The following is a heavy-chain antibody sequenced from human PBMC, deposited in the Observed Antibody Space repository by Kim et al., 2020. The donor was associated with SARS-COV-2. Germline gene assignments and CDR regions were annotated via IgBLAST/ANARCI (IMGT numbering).Heavy chain of an antibody. V-gene: IGHV4-59*08. J-gene: IGHJ6*02. CDR2: IYYSGST. D-gene: IGHD2-2*01. CDR3: AGHAVPAAMMYYYYYGVDV. Sequence: SETLSLTCIVSGSPISSYYWSWLRQPPGKGLEWIGSIYYSGSTNYNPSFKSRVTISVDTSKNHFSLKLSSVTAADTAVYYCAGHAVPAAMMYYYYYGVDVWGQGTTVTVSS. CDR1: GSPISSYY.